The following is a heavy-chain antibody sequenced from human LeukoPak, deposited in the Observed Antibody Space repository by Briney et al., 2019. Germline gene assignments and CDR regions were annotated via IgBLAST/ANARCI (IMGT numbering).Heavy chain of an antibody. Sequence: GGSLRLSCAASGFTFSSYGMSWVRQAPGKGLEWVSAIGGSGGSTYYADSVKGRFTISRDNSKNTLYVQMNSLRAEDTAVYYCAKGHYYGSGSLDYWGQGTLVTVSS. CDR3: AKGHYYGSGSLDY. V-gene: IGHV3-23*01. J-gene: IGHJ4*02. CDR1: GFTFSSYG. D-gene: IGHD3-10*01. CDR2: IGGSGGST.